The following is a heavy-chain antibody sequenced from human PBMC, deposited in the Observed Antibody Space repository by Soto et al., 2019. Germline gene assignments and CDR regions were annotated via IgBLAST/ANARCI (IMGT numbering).Heavy chain of an antibody. CDR2: VDPNSGGT. J-gene: IGHJ6*04. Sequence: ASVKVSCEASGYTFTKYYIHWVRQAPGQGLEWMGWVDPNSGGTKFAEKLQGRVAMARDTSISTAYMELSSLRSDDTAVYFCATIEPITVNYYTGMDLWGKGTTGNVS. V-gene: IGHV1-2*02. CDR3: ATIEPITVNYYTGMDL. CDR1: GYTFTKYY. D-gene: IGHD3-3*01.